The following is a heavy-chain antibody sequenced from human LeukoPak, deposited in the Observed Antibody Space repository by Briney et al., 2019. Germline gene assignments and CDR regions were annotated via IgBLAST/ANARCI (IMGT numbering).Heavy chain of an antibody. CDR2: ISTSISYI. CDR3: ARAIFSSGWYLVDY. Sequence: GGSLRLSCAASGFTFGSYSMNWVRQAPGKGLEWVSSISTSISYIYYADSVKGRFTISRDNAKSSLYLQMNSLRAEDTAVYYCARAIFSSGWYLVDYWGQGTLVTVSS. V-gene: IGHV3-21*01. CDR1: GFTFGSYS. D-gene: IGHD6-19*01. J-gene: IGHJ4*02.